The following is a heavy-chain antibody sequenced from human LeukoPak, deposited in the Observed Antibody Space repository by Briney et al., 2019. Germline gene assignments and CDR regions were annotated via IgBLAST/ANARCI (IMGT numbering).Heavy chain of an antibody. D-gene: IGHD2-15*01. Sequence: ASVKVSCKASGYTFTGYYMHWVRQAPGQGLEWMGWINPNSGGTNYAQKFQGRVTMTRDTSISTARMELSRLRSDDTAVYYCARPYCSGGSCYAFDYWGQGTLVTVSS. CDR1: GYTFTGYY. CDR3: ARPYCSGGSCYAFDY. CDR2: INPNSGGT. J-gene: IGHJ4*02. V-gene: IGHV1-2*02.